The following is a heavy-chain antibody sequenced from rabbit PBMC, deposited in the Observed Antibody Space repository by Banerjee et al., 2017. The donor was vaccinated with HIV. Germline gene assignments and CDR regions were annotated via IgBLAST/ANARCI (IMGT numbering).Heavy chain of an antibody. V-gene: IGHV1S40*01. D-gene: IGHD1-1*01. J-gene: IGHJ4*01. CDR3: ARDLTDVIGWNFGW. CDR1: GFSYSGGYD. Sequence: QSLEESGGDLVKPGASLTLTCKASGFSYSGGYDMCWVRQAPGKGLEWIACIYTGHGGTYYASWARGRFTISKTSSTTVTLQMTTLTAADTATYFCARDLTDVIGWNFGWWGPGTLVTVS. CDR2: IYTGHGGT.